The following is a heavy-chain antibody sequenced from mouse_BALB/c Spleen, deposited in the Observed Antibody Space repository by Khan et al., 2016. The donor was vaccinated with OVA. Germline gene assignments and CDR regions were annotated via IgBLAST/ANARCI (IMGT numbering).Heavy chain of an antibody. CDR2: IWSDGTT. CDR1: GFSLTDYG. D-gene: IGHD2-10*01. J-gene: IGHJ4*01. Sequence: QVQRKESGPGLVAPSQSLSITCTISGFSLTDYGVHWVRQPPGKGLEWLVVIWSDGTTTYNSALKSRLIISKDNSKSQVFLKMNSLQTDDTAMYYCARQPYYHYYIMDYWGQGTSVTVSS. CDR3: ARQPYYHYYIMDY. V-gene: IGHV2-6-1*01.